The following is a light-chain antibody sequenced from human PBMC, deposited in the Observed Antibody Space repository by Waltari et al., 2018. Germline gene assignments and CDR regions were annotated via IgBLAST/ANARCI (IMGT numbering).Light chain of an antibody. J-gene: IGKJ1*01. CDR2: GAS. CDR1: QGISNY. CDR3: QQYYTFPPT. Sequence: LSASTGDRVIISCRMSQGISNYLAWYQQKPGEAPELLIYGASTLQSGVPSRFRGSGSGTDFTLTISRLQSEDFATYYCQQYYTFPPTFGQGTKVEIK. V-gene: IGKV1D-8*04.